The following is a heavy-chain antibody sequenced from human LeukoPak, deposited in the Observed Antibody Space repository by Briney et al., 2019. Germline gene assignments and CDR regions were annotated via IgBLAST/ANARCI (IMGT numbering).Heavy chain of an antibody. Sequence: PGGSLRLSCAASVFTLSSYSMNWGRQAPGKGLEWVSFISSSSSYIYYADSVKGRLTISRDNAKSSVYLQMNSLRAEDTAVYYCARNSDWGCSGGTCYNYEGYWGQGTLVTVSS. V-gene: IGHV3-21*01. CDR1: VFTLSSYS. D-gene: IGHD2-15*01. J-gene: IGHJ4*02. CDR3: ARNSDWGCSGGTCYNYEGY. CDR2: ISSSSSYI.